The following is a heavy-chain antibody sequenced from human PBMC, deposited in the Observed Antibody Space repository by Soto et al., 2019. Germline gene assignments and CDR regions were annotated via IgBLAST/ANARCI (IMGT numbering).Heavy chain of an antibody. D-gene: IGHD6-19*01. J-gene: IGHJ4*02. CDR3: AKGRTKWLVPDYFDY. CDR2: ISHDGRDK. V-gene: IGHV3-30*18. Sequence: LRLSCAASGFTFRNYGMHWVRQAPGKGLEWVAVISHDGRDKYYADSMKGRFIISRDNSENRLFLNMKSVKPEDTAVYYCAKGRTKWLVPDYFDYWGQGTLVTVSS. CDR1: GFTFRNYG.